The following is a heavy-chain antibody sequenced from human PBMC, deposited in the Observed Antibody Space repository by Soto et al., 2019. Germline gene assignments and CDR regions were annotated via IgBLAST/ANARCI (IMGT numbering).Heavy chain of an antibody. D-gene: IGHD5-18*01. V-gene: IGHV3-30-3*01. CDR3: AKDGGGYNYGYVMLDKYYYGMDV. Sequence: HVQLVESGGGVVQPGRSLRLSCAASGFTFSTYAMHWVRQAPGKGLEWVAVISYDRTNKYYADSVRGRFTISRDNSKNTLFLQMNSLRAEDTAVYYCAKDGGGYNYGYVMLDKYYYGMDVWGQGTTVTVSS. CDR2: ISYDRTNK. J-gene: IGHJ6*02. CDR1: GFTFSTYA.